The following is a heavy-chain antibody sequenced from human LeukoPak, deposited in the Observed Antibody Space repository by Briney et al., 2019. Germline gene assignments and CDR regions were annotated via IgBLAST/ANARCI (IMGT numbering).Heavy chain of an antibody. CDR2: IIPLFGTP. J-gene: IGHJ5*02. CDR3: ARATYNDSKNRPRRLAFDL. D-gene: IGHD3-10*01. V-gene: IGHV1-69*05. CDR1: GGTLDNFA. Sequence: GASVKVSCKTSGGTLDNFAISWVRQAPGHGLEWVGGIIPLFGTPDYPQKFQARVTVTTDESTGTAYVEMSSLRADDTALYYCARATYNDSKNRPRRLAFDLWGQGTLVTVSS.